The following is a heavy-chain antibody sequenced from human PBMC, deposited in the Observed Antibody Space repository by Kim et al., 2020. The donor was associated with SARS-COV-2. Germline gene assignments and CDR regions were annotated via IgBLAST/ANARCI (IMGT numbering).Heavy chain of an antibody. Sequence: SETLSLTCTVSGGSISSSGHYWGWIRQPPGKGLEWIGSIYYSGSTYYNPSLKSRLTISVDTSKNQFSLKLSSVTAADTALYYCARHVKSGSYYDDYWGQGTLGTVSS. J-gene: IGHJ4*02. CDR1: GGSISSSGHY. D-gene: IGHD1-26*01. CDR2: IYYSGST. CDR3: ARHVKSGSYYDDY. V-gene: IGHV4-39*01.